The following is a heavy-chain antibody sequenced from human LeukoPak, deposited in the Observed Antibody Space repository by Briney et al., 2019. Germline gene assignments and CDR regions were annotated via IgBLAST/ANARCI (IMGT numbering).Heavy chain of an antibody. CDR1: GFSFSNYA. V-gene: IGHV3-21*01. D-gene: IGHD1-26*01. CDR3: ASSGSYRFDY. J-gene: IGHJ4*02. Sequence: GGSLRLSCAASGFSFSNYAMNWVRQAPGKGLEWVSSIDGSSSHIYYADSVKGRFTISRDNAKNSLYLQMNSLRDEDTAVYYCASSGSYRFDYWGQGTLVTVSS. CDR2: IDGSSSHI.